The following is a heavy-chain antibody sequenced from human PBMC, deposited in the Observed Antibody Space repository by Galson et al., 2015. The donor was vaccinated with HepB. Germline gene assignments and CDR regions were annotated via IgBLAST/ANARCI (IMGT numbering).Heavy chain of an antibody. Sequence: SVKVSCKASGGTFSSYAISWVRQAPGQGLEWMGGIIPIFGTANYAQKFQGRVTITADESTSTAYMELSSLRSEDTAVYYCARRTTVVTPADYWGQGTLVTVSS. CDR3: ARRTTVVTPADY. CDR1: GGTFSSYA. CDR2: IIPIFGTA. D-gene: IGHD4-23*01. J-gene: IGHJ4*02. V-gene: IGHV1-69*13.